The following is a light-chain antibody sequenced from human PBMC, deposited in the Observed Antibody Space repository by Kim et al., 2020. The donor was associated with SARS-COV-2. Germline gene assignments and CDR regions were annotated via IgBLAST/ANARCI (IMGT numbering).Light chain of an antibody. CDR3: QHYSRFPYT. J-gene: IGKJ2*01. V-gene: IGKV1-5*03. CDR2: LAS. Sequence: DIQMTQSPSTLSASVGDRVTITCRASESIGTWLAWYQQKPGRAPRLLIYLASTLENGVPSRFSGTGSGTEFSLSITSLQPDDFATYYCQHYSRFPYTFGQGNKLEI. CDR1: ESIGTW.